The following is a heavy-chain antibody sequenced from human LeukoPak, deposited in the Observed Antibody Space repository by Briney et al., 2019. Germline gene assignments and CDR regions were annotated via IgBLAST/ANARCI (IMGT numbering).Heavy chain of an antibody. V-gene: IGHV1-2*02. CDR1: GYTFTGYY. CDR3: ARVVPAAIRLMGAFDI. Sequence: GASVKVSCKASGYTFTGYYMHWVRQAPGQGLEWMGWINPNSGGTNYAQKFQGRVTMTRDTSISTAYMELSRLRSDDTAVYYCARVVPAAIRLMGAFDIWGQGTMVTVSS. D-gene: IGHD2-2*01. CDR2: INPNSGGT. J-gene: IGHJ3*02.